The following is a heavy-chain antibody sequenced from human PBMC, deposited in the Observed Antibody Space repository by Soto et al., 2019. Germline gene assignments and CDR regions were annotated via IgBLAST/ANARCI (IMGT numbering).Heavy chain of an antibody. CDR3: AREATIFGVVYYFDY. V-gene: IGHV3-74*01. Sequence: GGSLRLSCAASGFTFSSYWMHWVRQAPGKGLVWVSRINSDGSSTSYADSVKGRFTISRDNAKNTLYLQMNSLRAEDTAVYYCAREATIFGVVYYFDYWGQGTLVTVSS. CDR2: INSDGSST. CDR1: GFTFSSYW. J-gene: IGHJ4*02. D-gene: IGHD3-3*01.